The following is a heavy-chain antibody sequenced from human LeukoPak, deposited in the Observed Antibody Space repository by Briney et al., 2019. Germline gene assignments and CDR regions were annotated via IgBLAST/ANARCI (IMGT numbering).Heavy chain of an antibody. Sequence: GGSLRLSCAASGFIFSSYWMSWVRQAPGKGLQWVANIKLDGSENYYVDSVRGRFTISRDNAKNSVFLQMTSLRVDDTAVYYCARDAEGRRYSPQDYWGLGTLVTVSS. CDR3: ARDAEGRRYSPQDY. V-gene: IGHV3-7*01. J-gene: IGHJ4*02. CDR2: IKLDGSEN. CDR1: GFIFSSYW. D-gene: IGHD5-18*01.